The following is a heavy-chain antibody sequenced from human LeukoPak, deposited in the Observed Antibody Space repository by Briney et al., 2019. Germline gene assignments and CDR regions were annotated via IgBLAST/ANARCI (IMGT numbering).Heavy chain of an antibody. J-gene: IGHJ6*02. CDR3: ARVPFYYYDSSGYYDYYGMDV. D-gene: IGHD3-22*01. V-gene: IGHV4-34*01. CDR2: INHSGST. Sequence: PSETLSLTCAVYGGFFSGYYWSWIRQPPGKGLEWIGEINHSGSTNYNPSLKSRVTISVDTSKNQFSLKLSSVTAADTAVYYCARVPFYYYDSSGYYDYYGMDVWGQGTTVTVSS. CDR1: GGFFSGYY.